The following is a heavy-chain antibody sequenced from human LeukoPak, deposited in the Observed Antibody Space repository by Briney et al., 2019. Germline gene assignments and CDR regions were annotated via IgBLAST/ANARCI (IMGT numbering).Heavy chain of an antibody. V-gene: IGHV4-59*01. J-gene: IGHJ3*02. CDR2: IYYSGST. Sequence: SETLSLTCTVSGGSISGYYWSWIRQPPGKGLEWIGYIYYSGSTNYNPSLKSRVTISVDTSKNQFSLKLSSVTAADTAVYYCARVSRYYDAFDIWGQGTMVTVSS. D-gene: IGHD3-10*01. CDR3: ARVSRYYDAFDI. CDR1: GGSISGYY.